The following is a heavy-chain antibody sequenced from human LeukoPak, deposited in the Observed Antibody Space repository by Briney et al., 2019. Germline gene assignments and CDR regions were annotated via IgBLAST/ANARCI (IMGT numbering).Heavy chain of an antibody. V-gene: IGHV4-31*03. Sequence: SETLSLTCTVSGGSLSSGSSYWSWIRQHPGKGLEWIGYIFYTGSTYYNPSLNSRINISVVTSKNQFSLQLSSVTAADTAVYYCARVGIISQPTATFYFDYWGQGTLVTVSS. CDR3: ARVGIISQPTATFYFDY. D-gene: IGHD1-1*01. CDR1: GGSLSSGSSY. CDR2: IFYTGST. J-gene: IGHJ4*02.